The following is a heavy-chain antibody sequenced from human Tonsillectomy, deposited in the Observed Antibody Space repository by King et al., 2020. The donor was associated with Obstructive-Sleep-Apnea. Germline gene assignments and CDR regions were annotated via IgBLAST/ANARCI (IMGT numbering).Heavy chain of an antibody. CDR3: AKDPKWELFPSEYFQH. J-gene: IGHJ1*01. CDR1: GFIFCDYA. Sequence: DVQLVESGGRLVQPGRSLRLSCAASGFIFCDYAMHWVRQAPGKGLEWVSGISWNSGSIGYADSVKGRFTVSRDNAKNSLYLQMNSLRAEDTALYYCAKDPKWELFPSEYFQHWGQGTLVTVSS. V-gene: IGHV3-9*01. CDR2: ISWNSGSI. D-gene: IGHD1-26*01.